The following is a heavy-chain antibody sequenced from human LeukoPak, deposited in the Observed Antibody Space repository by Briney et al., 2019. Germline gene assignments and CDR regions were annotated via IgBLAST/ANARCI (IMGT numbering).Heavy chain of an antibody. Sequence: SETLSLTCTVSGASISPYYWNWIRQPAGKGLEWIGRLYPSGSSDYNPSLKSRVTMSVDTSRNQFSLRVTSVTAADTAIYYCARVGGMTTINNAAFDIWGQGTMVTVSS. D-gene: IGHD4-4*01. CDR3: ARVGGMTTINNAAFDI. V-gene: IGHV4-4*07. CDR1: GASISPYY. CDR2: LYPSGSS. J-gene: IGHJ3*02.